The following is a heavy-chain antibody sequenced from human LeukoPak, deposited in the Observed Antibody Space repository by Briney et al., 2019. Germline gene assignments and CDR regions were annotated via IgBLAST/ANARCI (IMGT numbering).Heavy chain of an antibody. V-gene: IGHV3-30*02. J-gene: IGHJ4*02. D-gene: IGHD6-13*01. Sequence: GGSLRLSCAASGFTFSSYGMHWVRQAPGKGLEWVAFIRYDGSKKYYADSVKGRFTISRDNSKNTLYLQMNSLRAEDTAVYYCALLGYSSSWYYFDYWGQGTLVTVSS. CDR2: IRYDGSKK. CDR3: ALLGYSSSWYYFDY. CDR1: GFTFSSYG.